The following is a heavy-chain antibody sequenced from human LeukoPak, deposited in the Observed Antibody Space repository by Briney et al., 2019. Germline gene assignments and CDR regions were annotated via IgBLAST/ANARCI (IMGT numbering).Heavy chain of an antibody. J-gene: IGHJ5*02. Sequence: SVKVSCKASGGAFSSYAISWVRQAPGQGLEWMGGIIPIFGTANYAQKFQGRVTITADESTSTAYMELSSLRSEDTAVYYCARSGGVPAAIGYNWFDPWGQGTLVTVSS. CDR1: GGAFSSYA. V-gene: IGHV1-69*01. CDR2: IIPIFGTA. CDR3: ARSGGVPAAIGYNWFDP. D-gene: IGHD2-2*01.